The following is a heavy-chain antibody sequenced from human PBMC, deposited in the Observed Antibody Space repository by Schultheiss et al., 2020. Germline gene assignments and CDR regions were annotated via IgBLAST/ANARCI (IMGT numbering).Heavy chain of an antibody. CDR2: IYYSGST. CDR3: ARERWELLSIDRYYYGMDV. CDR1: GGSIGSSSHY. V-gene: IGHV4-61*05. D-gene: IGHD1-26*01. J-gene: IGHJ6*02. Sequence: SETLSLTCTVSGGSIGSSSHYWGWIRQPPGKGLEWIGYIYYSGSTNYNPSLKSRVTISVDTSKNQFSLKLSSATAADTAVYYCARERWELLSIDRYYYGMDVWGQGTTVTVSS.